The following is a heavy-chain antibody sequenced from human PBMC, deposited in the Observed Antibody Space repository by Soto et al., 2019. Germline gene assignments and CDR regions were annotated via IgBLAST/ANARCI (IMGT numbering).Heavy chain of an antibody. CDR1: GYTFTSYG. CDR3: ARDRAYDILTGYYCDAFDI. V-gene: IGHV1-18*01. Sequence: ASVKVSCKASGYTFTSYGISWVRQAPGQGLEWMGWISAYNGITNYAQKLQGRVTMTTDTSTSTAYMELRSLRSDDTAVYYCARDRAYDILTGYYCDAFDIWGQGTMVTVSS. CDR2: ISAYNGIT. D-gene: IGHD3-9*01. J-gene: IGHJ3*02.